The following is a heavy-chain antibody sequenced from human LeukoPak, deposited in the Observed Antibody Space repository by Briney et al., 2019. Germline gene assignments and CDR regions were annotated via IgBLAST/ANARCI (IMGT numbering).Heavy chain of an antibody. CDR2: INPNSGGT. V-gene: IGHV1-2*02. D-gene: IGHD3-10*01. Sequence: GASVTVSCKASGYTFTGYYMHWVRQAPGQGLEWMGWINPNSGGTNYAQKFQGRVTMTRDTSISTAYMELSRLRSDDTAVYYCARSRTYYYGFGDVWGKGTTVTISS. J-gene: IGHJ6*04. CDR1: GYTFTGYY. CDR3: ARSRTYYYGFGDV.